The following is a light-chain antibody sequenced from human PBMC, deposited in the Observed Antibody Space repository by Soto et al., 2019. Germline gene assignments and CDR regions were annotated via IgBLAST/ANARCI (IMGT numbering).Light chain of an antibody. CDR3: QQSYSTPYT. CDR1: QSISSY. J-gene: IGKJ2*01. Sequence: DIQMTQSPSSLSASVGDRVTITCRASQSISSYLNWYQQKPGKAPKLLIYAASSLQSGVPSRFSGSGSGTDFTLTNSRLQPEEFSTFYCQQSYSTPYTFGQGTKLEIK. CDR2: AAS. V-gene: IGKV1-39*01.